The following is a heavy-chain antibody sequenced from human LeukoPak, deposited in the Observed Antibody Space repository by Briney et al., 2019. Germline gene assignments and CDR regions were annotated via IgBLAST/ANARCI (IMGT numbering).Heavy chain of an antibody. Sequence: PGGSLRLSCAASGFTFSSYGMHWVRQAPGKGLEGVAVIWYDGSNKYYADSVKGRFTISRDNPKNTLYLQMNSLRAEDTAVYYCAKDSSSWYGYFDYWGQGTLVTVSS. CDR1: GFTFSSYG. V-gene: IGHV3-33*06. D-gene: IGHD6-13*01. CDR2: IWYDGSNK. J-gene: IGHJ4*02. CDR3: AKDSSSWYGYFDY.